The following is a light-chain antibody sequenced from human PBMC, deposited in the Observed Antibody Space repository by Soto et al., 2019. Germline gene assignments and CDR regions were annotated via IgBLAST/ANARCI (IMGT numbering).Light chain of an antibody. V-gene: IGLV2-11*01. CDR2: DVS. Sequence: QSALTQPRSVSGSPGQSVIISCTGTSSDVGGYNYVSWYQQHPGKAPKLMIYDVSKRPSGVPDRFSGSKSGNTASLTISGLQAEDEADYYCCSYAGSYTLIFGTGTKLTVL. CDR1: SSDVGGYNY. CDR3: CSYAGSYTLI. J-gene: IGLJ1*01.